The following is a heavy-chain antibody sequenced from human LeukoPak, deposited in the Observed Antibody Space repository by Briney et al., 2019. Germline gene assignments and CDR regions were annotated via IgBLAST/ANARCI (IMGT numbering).Heavy chain of an antibody. CDR1: GGSISSYY. V-gene: IGHV4-4*07. D-gene: IGHD3-10*01. CDR3: ARDNPPYGSGDNWFDP. J-gene: IGHJ5*02. Sequence: KPSETLSLTCTVSGGSISSYYWSWIRQPAGKGLEWIGRIYTSGGTNYNPSLKSRVTMSVGTSKNQFSLKLSSVTAADTAVYYCARDNPPYGSGDNWFDPWGQGTLVTVSS. CDR2: IYTSGGT.